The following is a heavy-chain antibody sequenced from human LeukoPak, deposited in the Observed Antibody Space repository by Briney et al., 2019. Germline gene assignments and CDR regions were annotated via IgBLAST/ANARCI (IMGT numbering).Heavy chain of an antibody. J-gene: IGHJ4*02. CDR3: ARSGYCSSTSCEPRGFDY. V-gene: IGHV6-1*01. CDR1: GDSVSSNNAA. CDR2: TYFRSKWYS. D-gene: IGHD2-2*01. Sequence: SQTLSLTCAISGDSVSSNNAAWNWIRQSPSRGLEWLGRTYFRSKWYSDYTMSVKGRITINGDASKNQFSLQLNSVTPEDTAVYYCARSGYCSSTSCEPRGFDYWGQGTLVTVSS.